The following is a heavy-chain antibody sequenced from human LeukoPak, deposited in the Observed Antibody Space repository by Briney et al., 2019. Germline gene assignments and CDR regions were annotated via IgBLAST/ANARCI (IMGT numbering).Heavy chain of an antibody. CDR2: ISSSGSTI. J-gene: IGHJ4*02. CDR1: GFTFSSYS. Sequence: GGSLRLSCAASGFTFSSYSMNWVRQAPGKGLEWVSYISSSGSTIYHADSVKGRFTISRDNAKNSLYLQMNSLRAEDTAVYYCARDGQWELKEGWGQGTLVTVSS. D-gene: IGHD1-26*01. V-gene: IGHV3-48*01. CDR3: ARDGQWELKEG.